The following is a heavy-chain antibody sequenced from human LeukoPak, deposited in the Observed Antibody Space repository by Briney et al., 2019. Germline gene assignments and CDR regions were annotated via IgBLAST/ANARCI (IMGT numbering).Heavy chain of an antibody. CDR3: TRETSSRYFDY. J-gene: IGHJ4*02. V-gene: IGHV1-46*01. CDR2: INPSGGST. Sequence: RASVKVSCKAFGYTFTSYYMHWVRQAPGQGLEWMGIINPSGGSTSYAQKFQGRITITRNTSISTAYMELSSLRSEDTAVYYCTRETSSRYFDYWGQGTLVTVSS. CDR1: GYTFTSYY.